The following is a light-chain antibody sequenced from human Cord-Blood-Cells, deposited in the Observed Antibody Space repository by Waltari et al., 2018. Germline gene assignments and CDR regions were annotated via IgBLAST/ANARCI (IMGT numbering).Light chain of an antibody. CDR2: GKN. V-gene: IGLV3-19*01. J-gene: IGLJ3*02. Sequence: SSELTQDPAVSVAFGQTVRITCQGDSLSSYYASWYQQKPGQAPVLVIYGKNNRPSGIPDRFSGSSSGNTASLTITGARAEDEADYYCNSRDSSGNHWVFGGGTKLTVL. CDR1: SLSSYY. CDR3: NSRDSSGNHWV.